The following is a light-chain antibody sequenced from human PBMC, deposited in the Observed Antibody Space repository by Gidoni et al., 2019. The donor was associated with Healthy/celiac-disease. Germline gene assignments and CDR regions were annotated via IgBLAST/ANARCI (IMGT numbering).Light chain of an antibody. J-gene: IGKJ4*01. CDR2: AAS. CDR1: QSVSSD. Sequence: EFVLTQTPATLSLAPGERATRSCRASQSVSSDLAWYQQKPGQAPRLLIYAASNRATGIPARFSGSGSGTDFTLTISSLEPEDFAVYYCQQRSNWLALTFXGXTRVEIK. CDR3: QQRSNWLALT. V-gene: IGKV3-11*01.